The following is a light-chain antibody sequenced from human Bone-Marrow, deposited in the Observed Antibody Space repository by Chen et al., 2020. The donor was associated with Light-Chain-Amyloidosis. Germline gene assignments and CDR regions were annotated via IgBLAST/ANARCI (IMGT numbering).Light chain of an antibody. V-gene: IGLV2-14*03. Sequence: QSALTQPSSVSGSPGPSITISCTGTSSDVGGYNHVSWYQQHPGKAPTLMIYAVSTRPSGVSNRFAGSKAGNTASLTISGLQAEDEDDYYGSSYTSSRTLVFGGGTKLTVL. CDR3: SSYTSSRTLV. CDR1: SSDVGGYNH. CDR2: AVS. J-gene: IGLJ2*01.